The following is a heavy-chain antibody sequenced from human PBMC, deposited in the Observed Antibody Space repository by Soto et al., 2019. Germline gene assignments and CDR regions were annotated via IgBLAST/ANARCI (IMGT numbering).Heavy chain of an antibody. CDR1: GFTFSSYA. CDR2: ISYDGSNK. Sequence: GGSLRLSCAASGFTFSSYAMHWVRQAPGKGLEWVAVISYDGSNKYYADSVKGRFTISRDNSKNTLYLQMNSLRAEDTAVYYCARGGLAGPFDYWGQGTLVTV. V-gene: IGHV3-30-3*01. CDR3: ARGGLAGPFDY. D-gene: IGHD2-15*01. J-gene: IGHJ4*02.